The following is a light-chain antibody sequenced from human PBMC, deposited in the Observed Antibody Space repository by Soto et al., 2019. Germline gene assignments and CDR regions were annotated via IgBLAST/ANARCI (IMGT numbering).Light chain of an antibody. J-gene: IGKJ1*01. V-gene: IGKV1-5*03. Sequence: DIQMTQSPSTLPASVGDRVTITCRASQSISSWLAWYQQKPGKAPKLLIYKASSLESGVPSRFSGSGSGTELTLTISSLQPDDFATYYCQQYNSYSWTFGQGTKVEIK. CDR3: QQYNSYSWT. CDR2: KAS. CDR1: QSISSW.